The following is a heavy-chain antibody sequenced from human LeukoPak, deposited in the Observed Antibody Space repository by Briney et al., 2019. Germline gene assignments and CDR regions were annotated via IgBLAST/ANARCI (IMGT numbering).Heavy chain of an antibody. V-gene: IGHV3-30*18. CDR2: ISYDGNNK. CDR3: AKMQWLATNAY. CDR1: GFTFSGYG. D-gene: IGHD6-19*01. Sequence: GGSLRLSCAASGFTFSGYGMHWVRQAPGKGLEWVAVISYDGNNKFYADSVKGRFTVSRDNSKNTLYLQMNSLRTEDTAVYYCAKMQWLATNAYWGQGTLVTVSS. J-gene: IGHJ4*02.